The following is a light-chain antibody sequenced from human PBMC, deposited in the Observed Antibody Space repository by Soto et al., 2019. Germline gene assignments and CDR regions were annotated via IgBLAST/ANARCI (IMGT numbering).Light chain of an antibody. Sequence: EIVLTQSPGTLSLSPVERATLSCMASQSVSSSYLAWYQQKPGQAPRLLIYGASTRATAIPARFSGSGSGTEFTLTISSLQSEDFAIYYCQQYNNWPPINFGQGTRLEIK. CDR3: QQYNNWPPIN. V-gene: IGKV3-15*01. CDR2: GAS. CDR1: QSVSSSY. J-gene: IGKJ5*01.